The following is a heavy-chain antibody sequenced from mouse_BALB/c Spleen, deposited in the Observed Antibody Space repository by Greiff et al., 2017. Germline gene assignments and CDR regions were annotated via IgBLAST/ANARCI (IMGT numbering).Heavy chain of an antibody. V-gene: IGHV1-7*01. J-gene: IGHJ2*01. CDR1: GYTFTSYW. Sequence: VQLQQSGAELAKPGASVKMSCKASGYTFTSYWMHWVKQRPGQGLEWIGYINPSTGYTEYNQKFKDKATLTADKSSSTAYMQLSSLTSGDSAVYYCARQLGLQDFDYWGQGTTLTVSS. CDR3: ARQLGLQDFDY. CDR2: INPSTGYT. D-gene: IGHD3-1*01.